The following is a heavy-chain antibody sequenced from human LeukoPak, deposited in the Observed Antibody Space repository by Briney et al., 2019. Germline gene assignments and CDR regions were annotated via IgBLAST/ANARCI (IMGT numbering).Heavy chain of an antibody. CDR2: IKQDGSEK. J-gene: IGHJ4*02. V-gene: IGHV3-7*01. CDR3: ARGLYDFWSGYPLDY. CDR1: GFTFSSYW. D-gene: IGHD3-3*01. Sequence: GGSLRLSCAASGFTFSSYWMSWVRQAPGKGLEWAANIKQDGSEKYYVDSVKGRFTISKDNAKNTLYLQMNSLRAEDTAVYYCARGLYDFWSGYPLDYWGQGTLVTVSS.